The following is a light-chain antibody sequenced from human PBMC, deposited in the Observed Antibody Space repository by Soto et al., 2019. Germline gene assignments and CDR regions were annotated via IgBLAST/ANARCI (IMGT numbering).Light chain of an antibody. Sequence: SQSVSSNLAWYQQKPGQAPRLLIYGASTRATGIPARFSGSGSGTEFTVSIISLQSTDCAVYHCQQYGDSLPPTFGQGTRLEIK. J-gene: IGKJ5*01. V-gene: IGKV3-15*01. CDR1: QSVSSN. CDR3: QQYGDSLPPT. CDR2: GAS.